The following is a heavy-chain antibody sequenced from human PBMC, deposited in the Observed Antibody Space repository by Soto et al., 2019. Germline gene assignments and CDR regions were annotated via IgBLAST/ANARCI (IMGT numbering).Heavy chain of an antibody. CDR2: ISWNSGGI. D-gene: IGHD3-10*01. Sequence: EVQLVESGGGLVQPGRSLRLSCAASGFTFDDYAMHWVRQAPGKGLEWVSGISWNSGGIAYADSVKGRFTISRDNAKNSLYLQMNSLRAEDTALYYCAKDKERFGEARLGYYGMDGWGQGTTVTVSS. CDR3: AKDKERFGEARLGYYGMDG. J-gene: IGHJ6*02. V-gene: IGHV3-9*01. CDR1: GFTFDDYA.